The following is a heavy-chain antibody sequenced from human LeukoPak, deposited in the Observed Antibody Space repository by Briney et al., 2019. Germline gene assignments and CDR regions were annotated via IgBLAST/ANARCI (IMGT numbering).Heavy chain of an antibody. CDR2: IRGNGDTA. D-gene: IGHD4-17*01. V-gene: IGHV3-23*01. Sequence: PGGSLRLSCAASGFTFSSIAMTWVRQAPGKGLEWVSTIRGNGDTAYNADSVRGRFTISRDNSKNTLYLQMNSLSAEDTAIYYCAKTPWGTVTTSFWGQGTLVTVSS. J-gene: IGHJ4*02. CDR3: AKTPWGTVTTSF. CDR1: GFTFSSIA.